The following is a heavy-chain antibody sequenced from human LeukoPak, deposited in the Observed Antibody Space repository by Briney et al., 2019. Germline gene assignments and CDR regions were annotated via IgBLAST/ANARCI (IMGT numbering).Heavy chain of an antibody. J-gene: IGHJ4*02. CDR2: IIPIFGTA. Sequence: SSVKVSCKASGGTFSSYAISWVRQAPGQGLEWMGRIIPIFGTANYAQKFQGRVTITTDESTSTAYMELSSLRSEDTAVYYCAISVVGIAAAGIFDYWGQGTLVTVSS. CDR3: AISVVGIAAAGIFDY. V-gene: IGHV1-69*05. D-gene: IGHD6-13*01. CDR1: GGTFSSYA.